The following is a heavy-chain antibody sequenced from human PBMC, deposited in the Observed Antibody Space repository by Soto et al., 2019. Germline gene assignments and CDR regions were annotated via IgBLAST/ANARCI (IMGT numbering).Heavy chain of an antibody. V-gene: IGHV1-8*01. J-gene: IGHJ6*03. CDR3: ARLLPSYYYYYYMDV. CDR2: MNPNSGNT. Sequence: ASVKVSCKASGYTFTSHDINWVRQATGQGLEWMGWMNPNSGNTGYAQKFQGRVTMTRNTSISTAYMELSSLRSEDTAVYYCARLLPSYYYYYYMDVWGKGTTVTVSS. CDR1: GYTFTSHD.